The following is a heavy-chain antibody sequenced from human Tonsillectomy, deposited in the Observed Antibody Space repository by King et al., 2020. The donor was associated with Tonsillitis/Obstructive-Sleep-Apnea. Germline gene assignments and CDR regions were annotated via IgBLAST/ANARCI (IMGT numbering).Heavy chain of an antibody. Sequence: VQLQESGGGLVQTGGSRRLSCAASGFTYSSYAMSWVRQAPGKGLEWVSAITASGDNTYYADSVKGRFTISRDNSKDTLYLQMNNLRAEDTAIYYCAKGITRTSCPNWFDPWGQGTLVTVSS. CDR3: AKGITRTSCPNWFDP. CDR2: ITASGDNT. CDR1: GFTYSSYA. D-gene: IGHD1-14*01. V-gene: IGHV3-23*01. J-gene: IGHJ5*02.